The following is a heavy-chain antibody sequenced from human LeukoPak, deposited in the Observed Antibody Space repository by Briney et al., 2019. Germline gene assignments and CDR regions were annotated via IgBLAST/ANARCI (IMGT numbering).Heavy chain of an antibody. CDR3: AKSTSVVVIVSHPEY. CDR2: ISGNGYST. J-gene: IGHJ4*02. V-gene: IGHV3-23*01. Sequence: GGSLRLSCAASGFTFSSYAMSWVRQAPGKGLEWVSGISGNGYSTYYVDSVKGRFTISRDNSKNTLYLQMNSLRAEDAAVYYCAKSTSVVVIVSHPEYWGQGSLVTVSS. D-gene: IGHD3-22*01. CDR1: GFTFSSYA.